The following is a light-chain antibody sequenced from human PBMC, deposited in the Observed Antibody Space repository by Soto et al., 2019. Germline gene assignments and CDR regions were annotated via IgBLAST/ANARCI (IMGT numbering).Light chain of an antibody. CDR1: QRVSSN. CDR2: GAS. CDR3: QQYNSNSQT. Sequence: EIVLTQSPATLSVSPGDRATLSCRASQRVSSNLAWYQQKSGQTPRLLIYGASARATGVPPRFSGSRSGTEFTLTISSLQAEDFATYYCQQYNSNSQTFGEVTKVEIK. V-gene: IGKV3-15*01. J-gene: IGKJ1*01.